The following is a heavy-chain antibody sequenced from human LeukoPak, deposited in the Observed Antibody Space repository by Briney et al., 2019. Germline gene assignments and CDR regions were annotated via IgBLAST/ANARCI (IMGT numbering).Heavy chain of an antibody. D-gene: IGHD3-22*01. Sequence: SETLPLTCTVSGGSISSSSYYWGWIRQPPGKGLEWIGSIYYSGSTYYNPSLKSRVTISVDTSKNQFSLKLSSVTAADTAVYYCARTYYYDSSGYYYVWLDPWGQGTLVTVSS. CDR1: GGSISSSSYY. CDR3: ARTYYYDSSGYYYVWLDP. V-gene: IGHV4-39*01. J-gene: IGHJ5*02. CDR2: IYYSGST.